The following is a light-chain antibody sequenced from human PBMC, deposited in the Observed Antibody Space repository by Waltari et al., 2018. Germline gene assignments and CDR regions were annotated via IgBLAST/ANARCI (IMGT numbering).Light chain of an antibody. CDR2: WAS. J-gene: IGKJ1*01. CDR1: QTVLYRPNNKNY. CDR3: QQYLSPPWT. Sequence: DIVMTQSPESLAVSLGERVTINCKSRQTVLYRPNNKNYLAWYQQKPGQPPKVLIYWASTRESGVPDRFSGSGSGTDFTLTISSLQAADAAVYYCQQYLSPPWTFGHGTKVEVK. V-gene: IGKV4-1*01.